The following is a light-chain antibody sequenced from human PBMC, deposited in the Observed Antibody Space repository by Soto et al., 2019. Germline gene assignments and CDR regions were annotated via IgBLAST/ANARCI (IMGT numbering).Light chain of an antibody. CDR2: GAS. CDR1: QSVSSSY. Sequence: EIVLTQSPGTLSLSPGERATLSCRASQSVSSSYLAWYQQKPGQAPRLLIYGASSRATGIPDRFSGSGSGTDFTLTISRLEPEDFAVYYCQQYGNSPTFGQGTKVEI. CDR3: QQYGNSPT. V-gene: IGKV3-20*01. J-gene: IGKJ1*01.